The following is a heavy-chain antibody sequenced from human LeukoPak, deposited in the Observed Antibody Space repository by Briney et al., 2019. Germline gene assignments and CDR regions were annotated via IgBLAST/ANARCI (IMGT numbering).Heavy chain of an antibody. J-gene: IGHJ6*03. Sequence: PSGTLSLTCAVSGGSISSSNWWSWVRQPPGKGLEWIGEIYHSGSTNYNPSLKSRVTISVDTSKNQFSLKLSSVTAADTAVYYCARAGAGLYYYMDVWGKGTTVTISS. CDR3: ARAGAGLYYYMDV. CDR2: IYHSGST. D-gene: IGHD6-19*01. V-gene: IGHV4-4*02. CDR1: GGSISSSNW.